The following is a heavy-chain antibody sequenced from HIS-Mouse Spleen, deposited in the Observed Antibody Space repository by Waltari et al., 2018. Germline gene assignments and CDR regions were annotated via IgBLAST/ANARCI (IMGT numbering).Heavy chain of an antibody. D-gene: IGHD2-21*02. J-gene: IGHJ3*02. V-gene: IGHV4-39*01. CDR2: IYYSGSP. Sequence: QLQLQESGPGLVKPSETLSLTCTVSGCSISSSSYYWGWIRQPPGKGLEWIGSIYYSGSPNHNPSLKGRVTISVDTSQNQFSLKLSSVTAADTAVYYCARLRTYCGGDCYPDAFDIWGQGTMVTVSS. CDR3: ARLRTYCGGDCYPDAFDI. CDR1: GCSISSSSYY.